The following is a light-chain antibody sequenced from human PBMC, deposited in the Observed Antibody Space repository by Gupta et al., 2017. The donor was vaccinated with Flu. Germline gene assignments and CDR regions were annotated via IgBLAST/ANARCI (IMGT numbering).Light chain of an antibody. J-gene: IGKJ5*01. Sequence: DIVMTQSPATLSVSPGERATLSCRASQSVSSNLAWYQQKPGQAPRLLIYGASTRATGIPARFSGSGSGTEFTLTISSLQSEDFAVYYCQQDKNWPLTFGQGTRLEI. V-gene: IGKV3-15*01. CDR2: GAS. CDR1: QSVSSN. CDR3: QQDKNWPLT.